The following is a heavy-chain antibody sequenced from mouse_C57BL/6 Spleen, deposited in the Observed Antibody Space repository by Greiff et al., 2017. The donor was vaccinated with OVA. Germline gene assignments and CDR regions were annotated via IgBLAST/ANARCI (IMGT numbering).Heavy chain of an antibody. V-gene: IGHV1-15*01. CDR2: IDPETGGT. Sequence: VKLQQSGAELVRPGASVTLSCKASGYTFTDYEMHWVKQTPVHGLEWIGAIDPETGGTAYNQKFKGKAILTADKSSSTAYMELRSLTSEDSAVYYCTRRGPLYFFDYWGQGTTLTVSS. CDR1: GYTFTDYE. CDR3: TRRGPLYFFDY. D-gene: IGHD2-1*01. J-gene: IGHJ2*01.